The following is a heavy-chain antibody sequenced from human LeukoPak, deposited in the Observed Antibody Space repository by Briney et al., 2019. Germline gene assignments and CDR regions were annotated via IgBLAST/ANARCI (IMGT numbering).Heavy chain of an antibody. CDR3: ARVNPPRGFDY. CDR2: ISYDGSNK. V-gene: IGHV3-30*04. CDR1: GFTFSSYA. D-gene: IGHD3-10*01. Sequence: PGGSLRLSCAASGFTFSSYAMHWVRQAPGKGLEWVAVISYDGSNKYYADSVKGRFTISRDNSKNTLYLQMNSLRAEDTAVYYCARVNPPRGFDYWGQGTLVTVSS. J-gene: IGHJ4*02.